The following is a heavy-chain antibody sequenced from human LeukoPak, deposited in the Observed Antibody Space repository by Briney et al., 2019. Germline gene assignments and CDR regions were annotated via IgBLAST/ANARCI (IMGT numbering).Heavy chain of an antibody. CDR3: ARCPVVATICSDAFDI. CDR2: IWYDGSNK. V-gene: IGHV3-33*01. D-gene: IGHD5-12*01. Sequence: GGSLRLSCAASGFTFSSYGMHWVRQAPGKGLEWVAVIWYDGSNKYYADSVKGRFTISRDNSKNTLYLQMNSLRAEDTAVYYCARCPVVATICSDAFDIWGQGTMVTVSS. CDR1: GFTFSSYG. J-gene: IGHJ3*02.